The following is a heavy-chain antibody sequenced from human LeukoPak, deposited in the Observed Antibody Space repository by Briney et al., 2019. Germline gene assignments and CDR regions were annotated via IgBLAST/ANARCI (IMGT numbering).Heavy chain of an antibody. J-gene: IGHJ4*02. V-gene: IGHV4-4*09. D-gene: IGHD3-22*01. CDR3: ARRSYYYDSSYYFDY. Sequence: SETLSLTCTVPGGSISSYYWSWIRPPPGKGLEWIGYIYTSGSTKYNPSLKSRVTISVDTSKNQSSLKLSSMTAADTAVYYCARRSYYYDSSYYFDYWGQGTLVTVSS. CDR2: IYTSGST. CDR1: GGSISSYY.